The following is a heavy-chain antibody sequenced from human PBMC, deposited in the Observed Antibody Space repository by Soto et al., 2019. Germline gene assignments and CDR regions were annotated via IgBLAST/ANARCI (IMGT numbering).Heavy chain of an antibody. CDR3: ANIGRSDRAFDI. V-gene: IGHV3-7*01. Sequence: EVQLVESGGDLVQPGGSLRLSCAASGFSFSSYWMSWVRQAPGKGLEWLANLKPDGSEKIYVDSVKGRFTISRDNAKNSLYLQMNSLGAEDTAMYYCANIGRSDRAFDIWGQGTMVTVSS. D-gene: IGHD5-12*01. J-gene: IGHJ3*02. CDR2: LKPDGSEK. CDR1: GFSFSSYW.